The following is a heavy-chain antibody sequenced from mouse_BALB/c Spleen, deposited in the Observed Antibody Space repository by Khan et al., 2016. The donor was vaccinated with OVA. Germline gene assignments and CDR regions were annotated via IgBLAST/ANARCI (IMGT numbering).Heavy chain of an antibody. CDR3: AKEDYGSSSFDY. J-gene: IGHJ2*01. Sequence: QVQLKESGPGLVAPSQSLSITCTVSGFSLTDYGVSWIRQPPGKGLEWLGIIWGGGSTYYNSTLKSRLSIRKDNSKSQVFLKMNSPQTDDTAMYYCAKEDYGSSSFDYWGQGTTLTVSS. CDR1: GFSLTDYG. V-gene: IGHV2-6-5*01. CDR2: IWGGGST. D-gene: IGHD1-1*01.